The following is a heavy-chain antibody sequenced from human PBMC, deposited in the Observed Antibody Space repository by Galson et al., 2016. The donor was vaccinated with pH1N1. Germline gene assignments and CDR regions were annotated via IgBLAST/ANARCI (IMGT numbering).Heavy chain of an antibody. D-gene: IGHD1-1*01. CDR2: IIPIYGTA. Sequence: VKVSCKASGGSSAKYAVSWVRQAPGQGLEWMGRIIPIYGTANYAQKFQGRVTITADEYTTTVYMELNSLISEDTAIYYCARPGRTETTKEGFAWGYGMDVWGQGTTVTVSS. V-gene: IGHV1-69*15. CDR1: GGSSAKYA. CDR3: ARPGRTETTKEGFAWGYGMDV. J-gene: IGHJ6*02.